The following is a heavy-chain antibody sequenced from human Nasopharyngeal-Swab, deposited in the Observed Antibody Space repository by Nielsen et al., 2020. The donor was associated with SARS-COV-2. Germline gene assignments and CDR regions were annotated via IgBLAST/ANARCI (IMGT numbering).Heavy chain of an antibody. J-gene: IGHJ4*02. CDR3: ARARRNFVVVSAFDY. V-gene: IGHV4-31*02. CDR2: ICYSGST. D-gene: IGHD2-21*02. Sequence: RQAPGKGLEWIGYICYSGSTYYNPSLKSRVTISVDTSKNQFSLKLSSVTAADTAVYYCARARRNFVVVSAFDYWGQGTLVTVSS.